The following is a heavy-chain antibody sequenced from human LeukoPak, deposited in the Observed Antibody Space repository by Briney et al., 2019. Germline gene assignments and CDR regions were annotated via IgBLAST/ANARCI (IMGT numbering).Heavy chain of an antibody. J-gene: IGHJ6*03. V-gene: IGHV4-61*02. CDR1: GGSLSSGSYY. CDR3: ARSTAMAVYYYSMDV. CDR2: IYTSGST. Sequence: PSETLSLTCTVSGGSLSSGSYYWSWIRQPAGKGLEWIGRIYTSGSTNYNPSLKSRVTISVDTSKNQFSLKLSSVTAADTAVYYCARSTAMAVYYYSMDVWGKGTTVTVSS. D-gene: IGHD5-18*01.